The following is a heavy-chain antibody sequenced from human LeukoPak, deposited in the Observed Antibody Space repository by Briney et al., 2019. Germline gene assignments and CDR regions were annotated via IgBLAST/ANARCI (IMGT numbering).Heavy chain of an antibody. CDR1: VFTFSSYW. CDR2: INSDGSST. V-gene: IGHV3-74*01. CDR3: ASLTQWFGELSHFDY. J-gene: IGHJ4*02. D-gene: IGHD3-10*01. Sequence: PGGSLRLSCAASVFTFSSYWMHWVRHAPGKGLVWVSRINSDGSSTSYADSVKGRFTISRDNAKNTLYLQMNSLRAEDTAVYYCASLTQWFGELSHFDYWGQGTLVTVSS.